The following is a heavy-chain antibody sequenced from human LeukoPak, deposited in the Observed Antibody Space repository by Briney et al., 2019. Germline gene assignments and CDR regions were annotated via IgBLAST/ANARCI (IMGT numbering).Heavy chain of an antibody. CDR2: ISYDRSNK. V-gene: IGHV3-30-3*01. CDR3: ARVWSGYYPYYYYYGMDV. Sequence: GGSLRLSCAAAGFTFSSYAMHWVRQAPGKGLEWVAVISYDRSNKYYADSVKGRFTISRDNSKNTLYLQMNSLRAEDTAVYYCARVWSGYYPYYYYYGMDVWGQGTTVTVSS. J-gene: IGHJ6*02. D-gene: IGHD3/OR15-3a*01. CDR1: GFTFSSYA.